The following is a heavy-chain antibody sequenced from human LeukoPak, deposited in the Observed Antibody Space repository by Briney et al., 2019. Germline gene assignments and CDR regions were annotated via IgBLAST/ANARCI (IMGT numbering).Heavy chain of an antibody. D-gene: IGHD3-16*01. Sequence: GGSLRLSCAASGFTVSSNDMSWVRQAPGKGLEWDSLIYSGRSTYYADSVKGRFIISRDNSKNTLYLQMNSLRAEDTAVYYCAKDLGYDYVWGEGNLYDYWGQGILVTVSS. V-gene: IGHV3-66*01. J-gene: IGHJ4*02. CDR1: GFTVSSND. CDR3: AKDLGYDYVWGEGNLYDY. CDR2: IYSGRST.